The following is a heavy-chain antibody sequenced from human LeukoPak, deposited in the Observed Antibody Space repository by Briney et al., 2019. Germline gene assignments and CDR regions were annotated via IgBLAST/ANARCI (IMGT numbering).Heavy chain of an antibody. V-gene: IGHV3-48*03. J-gene: IGHJ4*02. D-gene: IGHD3-22*01. Sequence: GGPLRLSCAASGFTFSSYEMNWVRQAPGKGLEWVSYISSSGSTIYYADSVKGRFTISRDNAKNSLYLQMNSLRAEDTAVYYCARAPGGYYYEGDYWGQGTLVTVSS. CDR1: GFTFSSYE. CDR3: ARAPGGYYYEGDY. CDR2: ISSSGSTI.